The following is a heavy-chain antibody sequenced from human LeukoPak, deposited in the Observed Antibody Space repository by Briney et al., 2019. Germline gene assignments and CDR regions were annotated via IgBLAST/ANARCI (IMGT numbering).Heavy chain of an antibody. V-gene: IGHV4-4*07. D-gene: IGHD1-1*01. CDR2: IYTSGST. Sequence: SETLSLTCTVSGGSISSYYWSWIRQPAGKGLEWIGRIYTSGSTNYNPSLKSRVTMSVDTSKNQFSLKLSSVTAADTAVYYCARGLAPHDGNALDIWGQGTMVTVSS. CDR1: GGSISSYY. J-gene: IGHJ3*02. CDR3: ARGLAPHDGNALDI.